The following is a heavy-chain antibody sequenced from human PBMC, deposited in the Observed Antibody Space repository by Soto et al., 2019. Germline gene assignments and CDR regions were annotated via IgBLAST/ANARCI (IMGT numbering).Heavy chain of an antibody. V-gene: IGHV3-23*01. Sequence: GGSLRLSCAASGLTFISYAMSWVRQAPGKGLEWVSGISGSGDSTYYADSVKGRFTISRDNSKNTLYLQMNSLRAEDTAVYYCAKGVPGIAVAGTGYFQHWGQGTLVTVSS. J-gene: IGHJ1*01. CDR1: GLTFISYA. D-gene: IGHD6-19*01. CDR2: ISGSGDST. CDR3: AKGVPGIAVAGTGYFQH.